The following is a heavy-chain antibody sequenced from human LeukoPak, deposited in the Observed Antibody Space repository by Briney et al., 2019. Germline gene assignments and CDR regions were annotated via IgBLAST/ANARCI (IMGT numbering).Heavy chain of an antibody. CDR2: INHSGST. CDR3: ARQRQPVTLTVTTFFRRRAMDV. J-gene: IGHJ6*04. Sequence: SETLSLTCAVYGGSFSGYYWSWLREPPGKGREWIGEINHSGSTNYNPSLKSRVTISVDTSKNQFSLKLSSVTAADTAVYYCARQRQPVTLTVTTFFRRRAMDVWGKGTTVTISS. CDR1: GGSFSGYY. V-gene: IGHV4-34*01. D-gene: IGHD4-17*01.